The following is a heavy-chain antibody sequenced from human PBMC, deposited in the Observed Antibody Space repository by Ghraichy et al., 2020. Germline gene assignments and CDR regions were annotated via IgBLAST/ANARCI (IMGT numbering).Heavy chain of an antibody. J-gene: IGHJ5*02. V-gene: IGHV3-23*01. CDR3: AKTYGGSSAWLDP. CDR2: ISSTSGTT. Sequence: GGSLRLSCAASGFTFVNSAMTWVRQVPGKGLECVSSISSTSGTTYYADSVKGRFTTSRDNSKNTLYLQMNSLRADDTAVYYCAKTYGGSSAWLDPWGQGTLVIVSS. CDR1: GFTFVNSA. D-gene: IGHD4-23*01.